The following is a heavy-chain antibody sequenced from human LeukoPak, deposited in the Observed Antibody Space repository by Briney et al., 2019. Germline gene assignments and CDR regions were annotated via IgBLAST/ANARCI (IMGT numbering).Heavy chain of an antibody. J-gene: IGHJ3*02. CDR1: GGTFSSYT. D-gene: IGHD1-26*01. V-gene: IGHV1-69*02. CDR2: IIPILGIA. Sequence: SVKVSCKASGGTFSSYTISWLRQAPGQGLEWIGRIIPILGIANYAQKFQGRVTITADKSTSTAYMELSSLRSEDTAVYYRARIKSGSYYEDAFDIWGQGTMVTVSS. CDR3: ARIKSGSYYEDAFDI.